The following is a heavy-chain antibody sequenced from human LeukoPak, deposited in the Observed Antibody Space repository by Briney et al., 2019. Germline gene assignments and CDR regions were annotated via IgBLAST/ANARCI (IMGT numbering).Heavy chain of an antibody. J-gene: IGHJ6*04. CDR3: AIEFRYRFSPIAAAGTQYYGMDV. D-gene: IGHD6-13*01. V-gene: IGHV3-21*01. CDR2: ISSSSSYI. Sequence: PGGSLRLSCAASGLTFSSYSMNWVRQAPGKGLEWVSSISSSSSYIYYADSVKGRFTISRDNAKNSLYLQMNSLRAEDTAVYYCAIEFRYRFSPIAAAGTQYYGMDVWGKGTTVTVSS. CDR1: GLTFSSYS.